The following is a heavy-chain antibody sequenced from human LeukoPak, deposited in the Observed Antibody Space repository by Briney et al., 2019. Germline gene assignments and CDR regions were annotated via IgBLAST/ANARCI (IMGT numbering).Heavy chain of an antibody. J-gene: IGHJ4*02. D-gene: IGHD2-2*01. Sequence: SETLSLTCTVSGGSITSYYWSGIRRPAGKGLEWIGRIYTSGSTNYNPSLKSRVTMSVDTSKNQFSLKLSSVTAADTAVYYCSSTRFKYYFDYWGQGTLVTVSS. CDR3: SSTRFKYYFDY. V-gene: IGHV4-4*07. CDR1: GGSITSYY. CDR2: IYTSGST.